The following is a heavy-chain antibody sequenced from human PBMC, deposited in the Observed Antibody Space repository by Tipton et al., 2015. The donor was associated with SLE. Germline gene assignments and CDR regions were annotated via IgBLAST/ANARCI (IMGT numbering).Heavy chain of an antibody. CDR2: IYYSGSYYSGST. Sequence: TLSLTCTVSGGSISGYYWTWIRQPPGKGLEWIGHIYYSGSYYSGSTNYNPSLKSRVTISEDTFKDQFSLKLTSVTAADTAVYYCARTLRGDGVVVGLDHYYMDVWGKGTTVTVSS. D-gene: IGHD3-3*01. J-gene: IGHJ6*03. CDR3: ARTLRGDGVVVGLDHYYMDV. CDR1: GGSISGYY. V-gene: IGHV4-59*01.